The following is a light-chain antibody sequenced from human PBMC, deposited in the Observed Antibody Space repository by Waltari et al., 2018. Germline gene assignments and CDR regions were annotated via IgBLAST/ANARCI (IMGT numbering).Light chain of an antibody. CDR1: SMDAGGSIS. J-gene: IGLJ3*02. CDR3: SSESSDKVVL. V-gene: IGLV2-14*03. CDR2: DVS. Sequence: QSALTQPASVSGSPGQSSTIPGTETSMDAGGSISFPWYQDHPGQGPKVIIYDVSDRPSGVSARFSGSKSGNTASLTISGLQAEDEADYYCSSESSDKVVLFGGGTKVTVL.